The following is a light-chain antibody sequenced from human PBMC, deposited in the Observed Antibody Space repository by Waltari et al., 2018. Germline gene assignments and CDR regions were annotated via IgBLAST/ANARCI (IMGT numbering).Light chain of an antibody. J-gene: IGKJ1*01. CDR3: QQRSDWPRT. V-gene: IGKV3-11*01. CDR1: QSIGTF. Sequence: EIVLTQSPATLSLSPGDRATLSCRASQSIGTFLAWLQQKPGQAPNRLIYDASYRATDIPARFTGAGSGTDFTLTISSLDPEDFAVYFCQQRSDWPRTFGQGTRVEIK. CDR2: DAS.